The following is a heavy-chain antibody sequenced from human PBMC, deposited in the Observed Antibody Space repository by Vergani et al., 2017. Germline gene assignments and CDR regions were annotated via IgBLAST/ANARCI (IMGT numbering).Heavy chain of an antibody. CDR1: GFTFSSYG. CDR3: AKQKNYDILTDTNFDL. Sequence: QVQLVESGGGVVQPGRSLRLSCAASGFTFSSYGMHWVRQAPGKGLEWVAVISYDGSNKYYADSVKGRFTISRDNSKNTLYLQMNSLGAEDTAVYYCAKQKNYDILTDTNFDLWGRGTLVTVSS. CDR2: ISYDGSNK. V-gene: IGHV3-30*18. J-gene: IGHJ2*01. D-gene: IGHD3-9*01.